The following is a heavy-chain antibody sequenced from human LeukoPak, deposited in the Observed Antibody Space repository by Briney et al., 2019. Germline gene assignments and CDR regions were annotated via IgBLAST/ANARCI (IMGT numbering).Heavy chain of an antibody. D-gene: IGHD2-15*01. J-gene: IGHJ4*02. CDR2: INAGNGNT. Sequence: ASVKVSCKASGGTFSSYAISWVRQAPGQRLEWMGWINAGNGNTKYSQKFQGRVTITRDTSASTAYMELSSLRSEDTAVYYCARVVAAGGDYWGQGTLVTVSS. CDR1: GGTFSSYA. V-gene: IGHV1-3*01. CDR3: ARVVAAGGDY.